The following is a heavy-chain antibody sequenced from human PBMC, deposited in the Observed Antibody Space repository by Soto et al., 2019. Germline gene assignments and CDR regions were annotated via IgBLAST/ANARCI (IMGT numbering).Heavy chain of an antibody. Sequence: QVQLQQWGAGLLKPSETLSLTCAVYGGSFSGYYWSWIRQPPGKGLEWIGEINHSGSTNYNSSLKSRVTISEDTSKNQFSLKLSSVTAADTAVYYCAREILGYCSGGSCYSSDWFDPWGQGTLVTVSS. V-gene: IGHV4-34*01. J-gene: IGHJ5*02. D-gene: IGHD2-15*01. CDR3: AREILGYCSGGSCYSSDWFDP. CDR1: GGSFSGYY. CDR2: INHSGST.